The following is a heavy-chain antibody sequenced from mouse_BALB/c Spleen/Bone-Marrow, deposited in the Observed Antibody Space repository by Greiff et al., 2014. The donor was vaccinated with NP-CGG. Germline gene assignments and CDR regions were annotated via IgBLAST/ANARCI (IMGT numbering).Heavy chain of an antibody. V-gene: IGHV5-4*02. J-gene: IGHJ2*01. CDR2: ISDGGTYS. CDR1: GFTFSDYY. Sequence: EVQLVESGGGLMKPGGSLKLSCAASGFTFSDYYMYWVRQTPEKRLEWVATISDGGTYSYYADSVKGRFTISRDNAKSNLYLQMNSLKSEDTAMYYCARDMGDNWGQGTTLTVSS. D-gene: IGHD1-1*02. CDR3: ARDMGDN.